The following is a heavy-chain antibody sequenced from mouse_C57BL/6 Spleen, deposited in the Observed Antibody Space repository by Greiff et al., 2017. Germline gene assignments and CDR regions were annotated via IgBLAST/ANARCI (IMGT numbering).Heavy chain of an antibody. V-gene: IGHV3-6*01. D-gene: IGHD1-1*01. CDR3: ARAHITTVVANFDY. Sequence: ESGPGLVKPSQSLSLTCSVTGYSITSGYYWNWIRQFPGNKLEWMGYISYDGSNNYNPSLKNRISITRDTSKNQFFLKLNSVTTEDTATYYCARAHITTVVANFDYWGQGTTLTVSS. CDR1: GYSITSGYY. J-gene: IGHJ2*01. CDR2: ISYDGSN.